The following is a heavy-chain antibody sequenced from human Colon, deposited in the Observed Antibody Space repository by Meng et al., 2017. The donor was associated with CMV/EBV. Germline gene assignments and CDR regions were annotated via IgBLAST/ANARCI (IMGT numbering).Heavy chain of an antibody. V-gene: IGHV3-7*04. D-gene: IGHD3-16*01. CDR1: GFTFSNYW. Sequence: GGSLRLSCVASGFTFSNYWMSWVRQAPGKGLEWVANIKSDGSEKYYVDSVKGRFTISRDNTKNLLYLQMTSLRVEATAVYFFSRGHYDPAWGHGTPVTVSS. J-gene: IGHJ1*01. CDR3: SRGHYDPA. CDR2: IKSDGSEK.